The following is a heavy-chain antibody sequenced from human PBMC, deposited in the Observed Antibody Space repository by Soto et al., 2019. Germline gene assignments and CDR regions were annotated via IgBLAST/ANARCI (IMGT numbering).Heavy chain of an antibody. CDR3: AGRNGIAALAAYTFDY. D-gene: IGHD6-13*01. V-gene: IGHV4-39*01. CDR1: GGSISSSSYY. J-gene: IGHJ4*02. Sequence: SETLSLTCTVSGGSISSSSYYWGWIRQPPGKGLEWIGSIYYSGSTYYNPSLKSRVTISVDTSKNQFSLKLSSVTAADTAVYYCAGRNGIAALAAYTFDYWGQGTLVTVSS. CDR2: IYYSGST.